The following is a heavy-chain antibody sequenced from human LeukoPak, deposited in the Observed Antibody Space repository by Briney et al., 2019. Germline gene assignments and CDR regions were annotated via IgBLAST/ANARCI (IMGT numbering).Heavy chain of an antibody. CDR3: ARGRYGLPHYDYVWGSYVYYYYYMDV. J-gene: IGHJ6*03. V-gene: IGHV4-38-2*02. CDR2: INHSGST. CDR1: AYSISSGYY. Sequence: KTSETLSLTCTVSAYSISSGYYWGRIRQPPGKGLEWIGEINHSGSTNYNPSLKSRVTISVDTSKNQFSLKLSSVTAADTAVYYCARGRYGLPHYDYVWGSYVYYYYYMDVWGKGTTVTVSS. D-gene: IGHD3-16*01.